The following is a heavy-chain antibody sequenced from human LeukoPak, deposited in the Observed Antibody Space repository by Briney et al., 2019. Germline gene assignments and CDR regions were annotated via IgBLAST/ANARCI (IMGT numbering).Heavy chain of an antibody. D-gene: IGHD4-17*01. Sequence: ASVKVSSKASGYTFTSYGISWVRQAPGQGLEWMGWISAYNGNTNYAQKLQGRVTMTTDTSTSTAYMELRSLRSDDTAVYYCARDDDYGDYVSPVRFDYWGQGTLVTVSS. CDR1: GYTFTSYG. CDR3: ARDDDYGDYVSPVRFDY. J-gene: IGHJ4*02. CDR2: ISAYNGNT. V-gene: IGHV1-18*01.